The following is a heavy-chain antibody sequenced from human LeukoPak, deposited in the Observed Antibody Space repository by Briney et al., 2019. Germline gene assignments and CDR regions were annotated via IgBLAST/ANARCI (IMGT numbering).Heavy chain of an antibody. Sequence: ASVKVSCKASGGTFSSYAISWVRQAPGQGLEWMGGIIPIFGTANYAQKFQGRVTLTRDMSTSTVYMELSSLRSEDTAVYYCARDQQQLGFDYWGQGTLVTVSS. CDR1: GGTFSSYA. J-gene: IGHJ4*02. CDR3: ARDQQQLGFDY. D-gene: IGHD6-13*01. CDR2: IIPIFGTA. V-gene: IGHV1-69*05.